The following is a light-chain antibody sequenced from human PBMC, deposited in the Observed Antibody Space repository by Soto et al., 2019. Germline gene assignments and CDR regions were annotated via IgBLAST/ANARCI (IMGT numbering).Light chain of an antibody. CDR2: GAS. V-gene: IGKV3-15*01. J-gene: IGKJ5*01. CDR1: QSVGSN. CDR3: QQRSTGIT. Sequence: EIVMAQSPATLSVSPGERATLSCRASQSVGSNLAWYQQKPGQAPRLLIYGASTRVTGIPARFSGSGSGTEFTLTISSLQSEDFAVYHCQQRSTGITFGQGTRLEIK.